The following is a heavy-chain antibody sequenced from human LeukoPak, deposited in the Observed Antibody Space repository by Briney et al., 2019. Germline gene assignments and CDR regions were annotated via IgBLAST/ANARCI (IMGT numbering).Heavy chain of an antibody. CDR3: ARDWDSYGDGGYFDY. CDR1: GFTFSSYS. CDR2: ISSSSSYI. V-gene: IGHV3-21*01. Sequence: PGGSLRLSCAASGFTFSSYSMNWVRQAPGKGLEWVSSISSSSSYIYYADSVKGRFTISRDNAKNSLYLQMNSLRAVDTAVYYCARDWDSYGDGGYFDYWGQGTLVTVSS. J-gene: IGHJ4*02. D-gene: IGHD4-17*01.